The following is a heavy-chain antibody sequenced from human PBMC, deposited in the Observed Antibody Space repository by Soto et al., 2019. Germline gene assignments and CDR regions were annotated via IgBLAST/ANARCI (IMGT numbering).Heavy chain of an antibody. D-gene: IGHD3-3*01. CDR3: ATEVWVYYDFWSGYSDY. Sequence: GGSLRLSCVASGFSLSDYAVNWVRQAPGKGLEWVAFISSGSGTMYYVDSVKGRFTVSRDNAKNSLYLQMNSLRAEDTAVYYCATEVWVYYDFWSGYSDYWDQGTLVTVSS. V-gene: IGHV3-48*04. CDR2: ISSGSGTM. J-gene: IGHJ4*02. CDR1: GFSLSDYA.